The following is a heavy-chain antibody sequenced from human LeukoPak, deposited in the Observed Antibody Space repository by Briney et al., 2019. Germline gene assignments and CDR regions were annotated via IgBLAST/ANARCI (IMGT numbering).Heavy chain of an antibody. CDR1: GFTFSGYT. CDR2: ISGSGGST. J-gene: IGHJ4*02. V-gene: IGHV3-23*01. D-gene: IGHD6-6*01. Sequence: TGGSLRLSCAASGFTFSGYTMNWVRQAPGKGLEWVSAISGSGGSTYYADSVKGRFTISRDNSKNTLYLQMNSLRAEDTAVYYCAKDVRSIAARPHFDYWGQGTLVTVSS. CDR3: AKDVRSIAARPHFDY.